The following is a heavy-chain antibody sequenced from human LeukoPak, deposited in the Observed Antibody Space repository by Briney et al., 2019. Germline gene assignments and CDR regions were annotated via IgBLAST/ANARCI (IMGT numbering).Heavy chain of an antibody. D-gene: IGHD7-27*01. CDR1: GFIFSSSG. J-gene: IGHJ4*02. CDR2: ISSGYNT. Sequence: GGTLRLSCAASGFIFSSSGMSWVRQAPGKGLEWVSTISSGYNTYYADSVKGRFTISRDNSKNTQYLQMNSLRAEDTALYYCAKYINWASFESWGQRTLVTVSS. V-gene: IGHV3-23*01. CDR3: AKYINWASFES.